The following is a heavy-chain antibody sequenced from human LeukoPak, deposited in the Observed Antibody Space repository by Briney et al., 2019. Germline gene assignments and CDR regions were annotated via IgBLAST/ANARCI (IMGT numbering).Heavy chain of an antibody. CDR1: GGSISNCY. J-gene: IGHJ4*02. V-gene: IGHV4-59*01. Sequence: SETLSLTCTVSGGSISNCYWSWIRQPPGKGLEWIGYISYSGSTNYNPSLKSRVTISVDTSKNQFSLKLTSVTAADTAVYYCARSFYCSGGSRYWDYWGQGTLVTVSS. D-gene: IGHD2-15*01. CDR2: ISYSGST. CDR3: ARSFYCSGGSRYWDY.